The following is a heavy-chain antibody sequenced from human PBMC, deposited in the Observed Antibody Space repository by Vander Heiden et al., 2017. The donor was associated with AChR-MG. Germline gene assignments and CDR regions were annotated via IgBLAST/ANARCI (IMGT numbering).Heavy chain of an antibody. Sequence: QVQLVQSGAEVKKPGASVKVSCKVSGYTLTELSMPWVRQAPGKGLEWMGGFDPEDGETIYAQKFQGRVTMTEDTSTDTAYMELSSLRSEDTAVYYCATMKVVVVITTYYYYGMDVWGQGTTVTVSS. J-gene: IGHJ6*02. CDR3: ATMKVVVVITTYYYYGMDV. CDR1: GYTLTELS. CDR2: FDPEDGET. D-gene: IGHD3-22*01. V-gene: IGHV1-24*01.